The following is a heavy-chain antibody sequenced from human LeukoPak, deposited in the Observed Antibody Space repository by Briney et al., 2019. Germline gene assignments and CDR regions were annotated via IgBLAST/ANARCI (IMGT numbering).Heavy chain of an antibody. Sequence: PSETLSLTCAVYGGXFSGYYCSWIRQPPGKGLEWIGEINHSGSTNYNPSLKSRVTISVDTSKNQFSLKLSSVTAADTAVYYCAIATYCSGDSCYSGIFDYWGQGTLVTVSS. J-gene: IGHJ4*02. CDR3: AIATYCSGDSCYSGIFDY. V-gene: IGHV4-34*01. CDR1: GGXFSGYY. CDR2: INHSGST. D-gene: IGHD2-15*01.